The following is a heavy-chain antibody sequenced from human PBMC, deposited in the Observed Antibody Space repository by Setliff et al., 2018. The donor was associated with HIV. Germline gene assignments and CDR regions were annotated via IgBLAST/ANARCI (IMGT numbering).Heavy chain of an antibody. CDR3: AKAFGYCSGGSCPVLMGV. D-gene: IGHD2-15*01. CDR2: IRYDGDNK. V-gene: IGHV3-30*02. CDR1: GFTFSGYG. Sequence: GESLKISCAASGFTFSGYGMYWVRQAPGKGLEWVAFIRYDGDNKYYADSVKGRFTISRDNSKNTLYLQMNSLRAKDAAVYYCAKAFGYCSGGSCPVLMGVWGKGTTVTVSS. J-gene: IGHJ6*03.